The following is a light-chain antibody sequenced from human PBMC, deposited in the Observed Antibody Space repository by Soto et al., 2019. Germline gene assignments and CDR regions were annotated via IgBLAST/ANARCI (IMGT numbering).Light chain of an antibody. CDR3: LLFYSGARV. CDR1: TGTVTSGHY. V-gene: IGLV7-46*01. J-gene: IGLJ3*02. Sequence: QAVVTQEASLTVSPGGSVTLTCDSSTGTVTSGHYPSWFLQKAGQAPRTLIYDTSNKHSWTPARFSGSLLGGKAALTLSGAQPEDEADYYCLLFYSGARVFGGGTKVTVL. CDR2: DTS.